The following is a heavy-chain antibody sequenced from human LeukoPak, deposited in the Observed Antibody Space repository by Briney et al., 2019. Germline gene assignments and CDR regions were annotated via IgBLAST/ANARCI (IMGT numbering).Heavy chain of an antibody. D-gene: IGHD4-23*01. V-gene: IGHV3-21*01. Sequence: GGSLRLPCAASGFTFSSYSLNWVRQAPGKGLKWVSSISSSSSYIYYADSVKGRFTISRDNAKNSLYLQMNSLRAEDTAVYYCAREPYGGNSDYWGQGTLVTVSS. CDR3: AREPYGGNSDY. CDR1: GFTFSSYS. J-gene: IGHJ4*02. CDR2: ISSSSSYI.